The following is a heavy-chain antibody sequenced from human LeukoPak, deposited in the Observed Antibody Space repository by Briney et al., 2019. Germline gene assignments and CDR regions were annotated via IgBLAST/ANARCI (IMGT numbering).Heavy chain of an antibody. J-gene: IGHJ6*02. CDR1: GFTLSSYS. CDR3: ARGWSYGMDV. D-gene: IGHD3-3*01. Sequence: KPGGSLRLSCAASGFTLSSYSMNWVRQAPGKGLEWVSSIGTSTAYIFYADSVKGRFTISRDNAKNSVYLQMNSLRAEDTAVYYCARGWSYGMDVWGQGTTATVSS. V-gene: IGHV3-21*01. CDR2: IGTSTAYI.